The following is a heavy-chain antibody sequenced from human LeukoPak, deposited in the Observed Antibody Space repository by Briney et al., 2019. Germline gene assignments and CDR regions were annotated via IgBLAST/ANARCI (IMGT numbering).Heavy chain of an antibody. CDR2: IVVGSGNT. CDR1: GFTFTSSA. V-gene: IGHV1-58*02. CDR3: AAGTATTYYYYGMVV. J-gene: IGHJ6*02. D-gene: IGHD6-25*01. Sequence: ASVKVSCKASGFTFTSSAMQWVRQARGQRLEWIGWIVVGSGNTDYAQKFQERVTITRDMSTSTAYMELSSLRSEDTAVYYCAAGTATTYYYYGMVVWGQGTTVTVSS.